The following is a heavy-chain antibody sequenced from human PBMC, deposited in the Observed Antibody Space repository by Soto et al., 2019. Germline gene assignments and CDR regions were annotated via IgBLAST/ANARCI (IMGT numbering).Heavy chain of an antibody. V-gene: IGHV1-2*04. D-gene: IGHD2-2*01. CDR3: ARGYCSGTSCYAANYYYYMDV. CDR2: INPKSGGT. CDR1: GYTFTGYY. Sequence: ASVKVSCKASGYTFTGYYMHWVRQAPGQGLEWIGWINPKSGGTHSAQKFQGWVTMARDTSTSTAYMELGRLTSDDTAVYYCARGYCSGTSCYAANYYYYMDVWGTGTTVTVSS. J-gene: IGHJ6*03.